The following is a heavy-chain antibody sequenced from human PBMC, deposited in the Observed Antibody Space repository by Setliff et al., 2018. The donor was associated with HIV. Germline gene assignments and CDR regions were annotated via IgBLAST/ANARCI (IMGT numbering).Heavy chain of an antibody. CDR3: ARVERYCSGGSCYGFDY. J-gene: IGHJ4*02. CDR1: SESIVSYY. CDR2: IHTSGRT. D-gene: IGHD2-15*01. V-gene: IGHV4-4*08. Sequence: SETLSLTCAVSSESIVSYYWNWIRQPPGRGLEWIGYIHTSGRTKYNPSLKSRLTILVDTSKKQFSLRLTSVTAAETAVYYCARVERYCSGGSCYGFDYWGQGTLVTVSS.